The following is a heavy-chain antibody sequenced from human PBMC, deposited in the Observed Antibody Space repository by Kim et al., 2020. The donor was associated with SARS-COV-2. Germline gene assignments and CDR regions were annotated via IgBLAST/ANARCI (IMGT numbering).Heavy chain of an antibody. Sequence: GGSLRLSCAASGFTFSSFAMNWVRQAPGKGLEWVSSISNSGDSTYYADSVRGRFTISRDNSKNTLHLQMNSLRAEDTAIYYCANDIVLLPAAYFDYWGQG. CDR3: ANDIVLLPAAYFDY. CDR2: ISNSGDST. V-gene: IGHV3-23*01. J-gene: IGHJ4*02. CDR1: GFTFSSFA. D-gene: IGHD2-2*01.